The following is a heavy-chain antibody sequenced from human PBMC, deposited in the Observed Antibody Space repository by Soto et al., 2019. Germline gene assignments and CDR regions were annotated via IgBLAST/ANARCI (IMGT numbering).Heavy chain of an antibody. D-gene: IGHD3-22*01. J-gene: IGHJ4*02. Sequence: QVQLVESGGGVVQPGRSLRLSCAASGFTFSSYGMHWVRQAPGKGLEWVAVIWYDGSNKYYADSVKGRFTISRDNSKNKLYLQMNSLRAEDKGVYYCARGERLKGIVEVIAFDYWGQGALVTVSS. CDR3: ARGERLKGIVEVIAFDY. V-gene: IGHV3-33*01. CDR1: GFTFSSYG. CDR2: IWYDGSNK.